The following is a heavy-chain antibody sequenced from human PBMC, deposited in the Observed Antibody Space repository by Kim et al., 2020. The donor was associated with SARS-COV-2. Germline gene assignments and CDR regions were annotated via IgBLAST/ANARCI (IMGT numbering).Heavy chain of an antibody. Sequence: STYDADYVKGRFTIARDKSKNTLYLQMNSLRAEDTAVYYCARLEVGALDYWGQGTLVTVSS. CDR2: ST. J-gene: IGHJ4*02. CDR3: ARLEVGALDY. V-gene: IGHV3-53*01. D-gene: IGHD1-26*01.